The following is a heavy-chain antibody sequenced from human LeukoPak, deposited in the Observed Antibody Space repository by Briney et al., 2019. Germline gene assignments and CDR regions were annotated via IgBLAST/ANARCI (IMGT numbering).Heavy chain of an antibody. Sequence: GGSLRLSCAASGFTFSTYWMSWVRQAPGKGLEWVANIKQDGSQTYYVDSVRGRFTISRDNADNSLSLEMNSLRAEDTAVYYCARGSPHWYVDYMDVWGKGTTVTVSS. V-gene: IGHV3-7*01. J-gene: IGHJ6*03. CDR1: GFTFSTYW. D-gene: IGHD3-16*01. CDR2: IKQDGSQT. CDR3: ARGSPHWYVDYMDV.